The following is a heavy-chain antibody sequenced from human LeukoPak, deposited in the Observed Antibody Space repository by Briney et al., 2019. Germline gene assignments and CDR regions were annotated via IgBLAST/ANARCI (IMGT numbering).Heavy chain of an antibody. CDR1: GFTFHDYA. J-gene: IGHJ4*02. V-gene: IGHV3-9*01. D-gene: IGHD5-18*01. CDR2: ISWNSGNI. CDR3: AKDIEGSGYSYGPGDY. Sequence: GSSLSLSCAPSGFTFHDYAMHWLRQAPGQGLEWGSGISWNSGNIVYADSVKGRFTISRDNAKNSLYLQMNSLRAEDTALYYCAKDIEGSGYSYGPGDYWGQGTLVTVSS.